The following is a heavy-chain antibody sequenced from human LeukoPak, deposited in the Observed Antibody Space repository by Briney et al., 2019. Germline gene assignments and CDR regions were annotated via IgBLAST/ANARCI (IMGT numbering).Heavy chain of an antibody. CDR1: GFTFSSYS. J-gene: IGHJ4*02. CDR2: ISSSNSYI. Sequence: GGSLILSCAGSGFTFSSYSMNWVRQAPGKGLEWVSSISSSNSYIYYADSVKGRFTISRDNAKNTLYLQMNSLRAEDTSVYYCARDYSDSSGYYYLRYWGQGTLVTVSS. V-gene: IGHV3-21*01. CDR3: ARDYSDSSGYYYLRY. D-gene: IGHD3-22*01.